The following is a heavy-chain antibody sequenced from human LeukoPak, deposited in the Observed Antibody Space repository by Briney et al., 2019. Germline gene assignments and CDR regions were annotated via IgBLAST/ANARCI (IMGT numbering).Heavy chain of an antibody. CDR3: ARDSPPAYCSGGSCYFDY. V-gene: IGHV4-34*01. CDR2: INHSGST. CDR1: GGSFSGYY. D-gene: IGHD2-15*01. J-gene: IGHJ4*02. Sequence: SETLSLTCGVYGGSFSGYYWSWIRQPPGKGLEWIGEINHSGSTNYNPSLKSRVTISLDTSRNQFSLTLRSVTAADTAVYYCARDSPPAYCSGGSCYFDYWGQGTLVTVSS.